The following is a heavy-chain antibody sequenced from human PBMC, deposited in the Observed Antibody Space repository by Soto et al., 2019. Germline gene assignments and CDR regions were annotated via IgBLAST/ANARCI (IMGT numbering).Heavy chain of an antibody. CDR1: GFTFSSYW. V-gene: IGHV3-7*03. CDR3: ARYYDFWSGHPDYFDY. J-gene: IGHJ4*02. CDR2: IKQDGSEK. Sequence: GGSLRLSCAASGFTFSSYWMSWVRQAPGKGLEWVANIKQDGSEKYYVDSVKGRFTISRDNAKNSLYLQMNSLRAEDTAVYYCARYYDFWSGHPDYFDYWGQGTLVTVSS. D-gene: IGHD3-3*01.